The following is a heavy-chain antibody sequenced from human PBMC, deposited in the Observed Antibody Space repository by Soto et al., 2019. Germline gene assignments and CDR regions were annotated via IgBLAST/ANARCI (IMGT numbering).Heavy chain of an antibody. Sequence: SETMSLTCAVYGGYFSGYYWSWIRQXXXKGXXXIGEINHSGSTNYNPSLKSRVTISVDTSKNQFSLKLSSVTAADTAVYYCARQEMVPGVTWGYYYYYGMDIWGQGTTVTVSS. V-gene: IGHV4-34*01. J-gene: IGHJ6*02. CDR1: GGYFSGYY. CDR3: ARQEMVPGVTWGYYYYYGMDI. CDR2: INHSGST. D-gene: IGHD3-10*01.